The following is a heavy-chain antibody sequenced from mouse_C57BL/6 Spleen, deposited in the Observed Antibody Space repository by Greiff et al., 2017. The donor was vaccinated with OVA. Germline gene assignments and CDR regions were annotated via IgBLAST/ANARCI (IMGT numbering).Heavy chain of an antibody. J-gene: IGHJ4*01. Sequence: EVQLQQSGPELVKPGASVKISCKASGYTFTDYYMNWVKQSHGKSLEWIGDINPNNGGTSYNQKFKGKATLTVDKSSSTAYMELRSLTSEDSAVYYCASSQGAMDYWGQGTSVTVSS. D-gene: IGHD3-2*02. CDR2: INPNNGGT. V-gene: IGHV1-26*01. CDR1: GYTFTDYY. CDR3: ASSQGAMDY.